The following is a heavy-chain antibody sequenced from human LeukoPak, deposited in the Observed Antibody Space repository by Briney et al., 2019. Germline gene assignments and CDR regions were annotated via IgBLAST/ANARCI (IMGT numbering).Heavy chain of an antibody. CDR2: IDANNGDT. V-gene: IGHV1-2*02. D-gene: IGHD4-11*01. J-gene: IGHJ4*02. CDR1: GYTFRGNY. Sequence: ASVKISCTASGYTFRGNYIHWVRQAPGQGLEWMGWIDANNGDTKSAQKFQGRVTMNRDTSISTAYMDLSSLSPDDAAVYYCARDPSSVTLYFFDYWGQGTLVTVSS. CDR3: ARDPSSVTLYFFDY.